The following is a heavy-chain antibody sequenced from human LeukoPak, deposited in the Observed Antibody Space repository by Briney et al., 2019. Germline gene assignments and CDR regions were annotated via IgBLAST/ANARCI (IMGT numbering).Heavy chain of an antibody. V-gene: IGHV3-20*04. J-gene: IGHJ6*03. CDR1: GFTFDDYG. D-gene: IGHD4-17*01. CDR3: AKDGGDYLSYYYMDV. Sequence: GGSLRLSCAASGFTFDDYGMSWVRQAPGKGLEWVSGINWNGGSTGYADSVKGRFTISRDNSKNTLYLQMNSLRAEDTAVYYCAKDGGDYLSYYYMDVWGKGTTVTISS. CDR2: INWNGGST.